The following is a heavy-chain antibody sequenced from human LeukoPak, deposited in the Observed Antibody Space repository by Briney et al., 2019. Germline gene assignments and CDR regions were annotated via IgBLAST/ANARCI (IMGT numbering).Heavy chain of an antibody. J-gene: IGHJ4*02. D-gene: IGHD3-9*01. CDR2: IRGSGGST. CDR1: GFTFSSYA. Sequence: PGGSLRLSCAASGFTFSSYAMSWVRQAPGKGLEWVSVIRGSGGSTYYADSVKGRFTISRDKSKNTLYLQMNSLRAEDTAVYYCAKGIDDTGYYPFDYWGQGTLVTVSS. V-gene: IGHV3-23*01. CDR3: AKGIDDTGYYPFDY.